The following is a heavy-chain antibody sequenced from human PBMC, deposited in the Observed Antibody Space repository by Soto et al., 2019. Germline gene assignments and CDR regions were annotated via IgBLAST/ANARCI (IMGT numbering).Heavy chain of an antibody. CDR1: GYTFTGYY. Sequence: ASVKVSCKASGYTFTGYYMHWVRQAPGQGLEWMGWINPNSGGTNYAQKFQGWVTMTRDTSISTAYMELSRLRSDDTAVYYCARDLGYCSSTSCYPYGMDVWGQGTTVTVSS. J-gene: IGHJ6*02. V-gene: IGHV1-2*04. D-gene: IGHD2-2*01. CDR2: INPNSGGT. CDR3: ARDLGYCSSTSCYPYGMDV.